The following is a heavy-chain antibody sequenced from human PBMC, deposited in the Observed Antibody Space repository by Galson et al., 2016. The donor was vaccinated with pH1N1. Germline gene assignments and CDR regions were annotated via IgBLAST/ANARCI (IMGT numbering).Heavy chain of an antibody. CDR2: IYSGDST. V-gene: IGHV3-53*01. J-gene: IGHJ4*02. CDR1: GFTVSSDY. D-gene: IGHD2-15*01. Sequence: SLRLSCAASGFTVSSDYMSWVRQASEKGLEWVSMIYSGDSTYYADSVKGRLTISGDNSKNTVFLQMNSLRAEDTAVYYCARDPGLHNGYSNWGQGTLVTVSS. CDR3: ARDPGLHNGYSN.